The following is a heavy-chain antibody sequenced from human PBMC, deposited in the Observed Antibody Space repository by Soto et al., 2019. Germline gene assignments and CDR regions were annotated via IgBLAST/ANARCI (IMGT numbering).Heavy chain of an antibody. D-gene: IGHD3-3*01. CDR2: IYWDDDK. CDR1: GFSLTTSGVG. Sequence: QITLNESGPPQVNPRQTLTLTCTFSGFSLTTSGVGVGWIRQSPGKAPEWLALIYWDDDKRYSPSLKSRLTITKDTSKNQVVLTMADLDPADTATYYCAHRVLRTVFGLVTTTAIYFDFWGQGTPFAVSS. CDR3: AHRVLRTVFGLVTTTAIYFDF. V-gene: IGHV2-5*02. J-gene: IGHJ4*02.